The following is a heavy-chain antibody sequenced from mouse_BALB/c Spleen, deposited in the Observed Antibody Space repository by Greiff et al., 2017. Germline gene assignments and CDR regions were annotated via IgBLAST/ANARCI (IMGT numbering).Heavy chain of an antibody. V-gene: IGHV14-3*02. D-gene: IGHD2-10*02. J-gene: IGHJ3*01. CDR1: GFNIKDTY. Sequence: EVQLQQSGAELVKPGASVKLSCTASGFNIKDTYMHWVKQRPEQGLEWIGRIDPANGNTKYDPKFQGKATIKADTSPNTAYLQLSGLTSEDTAVYYCARLVAYWGQGTLVTVSA. CDR3: ARLVAY. CDR2: IDPANGNT.